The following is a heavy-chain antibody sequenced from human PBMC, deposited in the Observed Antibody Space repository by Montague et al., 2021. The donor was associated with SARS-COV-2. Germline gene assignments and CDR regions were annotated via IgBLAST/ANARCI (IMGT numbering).Heavy chain of an antibody. CDR3: ARSQDCSTTSCHFDY. V-gene: IGHV4-38-2*02. CDR2: IYHSGST. J-gene: IGHJ4*02. Sequence: SETLSLTCTVSGYSISSGYYWGWIRQPPGKGLEWIGSIYHSGSTYYNPSLKSRVTISVDTSKNQFSLKLSSVTAADTAVYYCARSQDCSTTSCHFDYWGQGTQVTVSS. CDR1: GYSISSGYY. D-gene: IGHD2-2*01.